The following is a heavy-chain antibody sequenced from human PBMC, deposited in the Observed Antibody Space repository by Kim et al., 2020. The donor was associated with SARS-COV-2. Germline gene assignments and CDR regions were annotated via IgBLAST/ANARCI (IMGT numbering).Heavy chain of an antibody. Sequence: SVKVSCKASGGTFSSYAISWVRQAPGQGLEWMGRIIPIFGIANYAQKFQGRVTITADKSTSTAYMELSSLRSEDTAVYYCARERSDSGYDPTAYLDYWGQGTLVTVSS. J-gene: IGHJ4*02. CDR1: GGTFSSYA. D-gene: IGHD5-12*01. V-gene: IGHV1-69*04. CDR2: IIPIFGIA. CDR3: ARERSDSGYDPTAYLDY.